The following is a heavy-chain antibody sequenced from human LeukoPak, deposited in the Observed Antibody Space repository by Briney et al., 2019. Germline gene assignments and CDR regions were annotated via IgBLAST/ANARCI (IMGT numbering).Heavy chain of an antibody. CDR2: IYYSGT. CDR1: GASISSYF. J-gene: IGHJ4*02. CDR3: AGKRRDSEWDC. D-gene: IGHD2-21*02. V-gene: IGHV4-59*03. Sequence: PSETLSLTCTVSGASISSYFWSWIRQPPGKGLEWIGYIYYSGTNYNPSLQSRVTISRDTSKNQFSLKLSSVTAADTAVYYCAGKRRDSEWDCWGQGTLVTVSS.